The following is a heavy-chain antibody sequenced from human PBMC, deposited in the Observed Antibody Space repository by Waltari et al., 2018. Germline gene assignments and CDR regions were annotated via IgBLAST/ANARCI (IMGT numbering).Heavy chain of an antibody. CDR2: IYHSGGT. V-gene: IGHV4-38-2*01. CDR3: ARGGGIVGAIGY. D-gene: IGHD1-26*01. Sequence: QVQLQESGPGLVKPSETLSLTCAVSGYSISSGYYWGWIRQPPGKGLEWIGSIYHSGGTYYHPSLKSRVTISVDTSKNQFSLKLSSVTAADTAVYYCARGGGIVGAIGYWGQGTLVTVSS. CDR1: GYSISSGYY. J-gene: IGHJ4*02.